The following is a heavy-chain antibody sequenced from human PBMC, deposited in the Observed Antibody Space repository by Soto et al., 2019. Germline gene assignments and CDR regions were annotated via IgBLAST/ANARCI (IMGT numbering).Heavy chain of an antibody. J-gene: IGHJ4*02. CDR2: ISYDGSNK. D-gene: IGHD1-26*01. Sequence: QVQLVESGGGVVQHGRSLRLSCAAYGFTFSSYGMHWVRQAPGKGLEWVAVISYDGSNKYYADSVKGRFTISRDNSKDTLYLQMNSLRAEDTAVYYCAKAGGGATLSDYWGQGTLVTVSS. V-gene: IGHV3-30*18. CDR1: GFTFSSYG. CDR3: AKAGGGATLSDY.